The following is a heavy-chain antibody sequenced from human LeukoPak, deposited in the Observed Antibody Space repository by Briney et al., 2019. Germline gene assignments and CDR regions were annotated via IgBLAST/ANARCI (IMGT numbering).Heavy chain of an antibody. CDR3: ARALYYYGGNFDY. Sequence: SETLSLTCTVSGGSISSSTYYWGWIRQPPGKGLEWIGSIYYSGSTYYNPSLKSRVTISVDKSKNQFSLKLSSVTAVDTAVYYCARALYYYGGNFDYWGQGTLVTVSS. V-gene: IGHV4-39*07. CDR2: IYYSGST. D-gene: IGHD4-23*01. J-gene: IGHJ4*02. CDR1: GGSISSSTYY.